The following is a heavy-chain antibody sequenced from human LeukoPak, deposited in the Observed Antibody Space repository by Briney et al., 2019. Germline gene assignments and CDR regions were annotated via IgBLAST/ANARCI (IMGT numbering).Heavy chain of an antibody. CDR2: ISGSGGST. J-gene: IGHJ3*02. V-gene: IGHV3-23*01. CDR3: AKGGLDSRGYPDAFDI. D-gene: IGHD3-22*01. Sequence: GGSLRLSCAASGFTFSSYAMSWVRQAPGKGLEGVSAISGSGGSTYYADSVKGRFTISRDNSKNTLYLQMNSLRAEDPAVYYCAKGGLDSRGYPDAFDIWGQGKMVTVSS. CDR1: GFTFSSYA.